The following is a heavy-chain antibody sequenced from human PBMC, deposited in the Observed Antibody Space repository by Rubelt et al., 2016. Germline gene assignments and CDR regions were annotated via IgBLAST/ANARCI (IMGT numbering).Heavy chain of an antibody. CDR2: IYYSGRA. J-gene: IGHJ4*02. Sequence: VQLQESGPGLVKPSQTLSVTCTVSGGSISSGGYYWSWIRHHPGKGLEWIGYIYYSGRAYYNPSLESRTTISLDPSKNQFSLRLNCMTAAGTAVYYCARERTRPLGALDSWGQGTLVTVSS. V-gene: IGHV4-31*03. CDR3: ARERTRPLGALDS. CDR1: GGSISSGGYY. D-gene: IGHD3-10*01.